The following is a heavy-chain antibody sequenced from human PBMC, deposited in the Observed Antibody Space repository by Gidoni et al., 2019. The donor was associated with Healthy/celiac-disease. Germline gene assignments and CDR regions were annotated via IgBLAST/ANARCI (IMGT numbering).Heavy chain of an antibody. CDR2: IKSKTDGGTT. CDR3: TTEGDYDYIWGSYRSDIDY. D-gene: IGHD3-16*02. J-gene: IGHJ4*02. Sequence: EVQLVESGGGLVKPGGSLRLSCAASGFTFSNAWMSWVRQAPGKGLEWVGRIKSKTDGGTTDYAAPVKGRFTISRDDSKNTLYLQMNSLKTEDTAVYYCTTEGDYDYIWGSYRSDIDYWGQGTLVTVSS. CDR1: GFTFSNAW. V-gene: IGHV3-15*01.